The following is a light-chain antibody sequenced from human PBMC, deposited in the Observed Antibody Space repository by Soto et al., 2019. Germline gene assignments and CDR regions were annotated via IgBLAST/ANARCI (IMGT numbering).Light chain of an antibody. CDR1: QSVSNSY. Sequence: EIVLTQSPGTVSLSPGERATLSCRASQSVSNSYLAWYQQKPGQAPRLLINGASSRATGIPDRFSGSGSGTDFTLTISRLEPEDFAVYYCQQYGSSVLTFGGGTKVEIK. V-gene: IGKV3-20*01. J-gene: IGKJ4*01. CDR2: GAS. CDR3: QQYGSSVLT.